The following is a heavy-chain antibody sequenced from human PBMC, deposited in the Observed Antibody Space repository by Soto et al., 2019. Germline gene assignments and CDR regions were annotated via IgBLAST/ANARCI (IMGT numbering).Heavy chain of an antibody. J-gene: IGHJ6*02. CDR1: GGSISGGGCY. D-gene: IGHD2-15*01. CDR2: IYYSGST. V-gene: IGHV4-31*03. Sequence: SETLSLTCTVSGGSISGGGCYWSWIRQHPGKGREWIGYIYYSGSTYYNPSLKSRVTIAVDTSKNQFSLKLRSVTAADTATYYCARDEVFAVVVARDYYGMDVWGQGTTVTLSS. CDR3: ARDEVFAVVVARDYYGMDV.